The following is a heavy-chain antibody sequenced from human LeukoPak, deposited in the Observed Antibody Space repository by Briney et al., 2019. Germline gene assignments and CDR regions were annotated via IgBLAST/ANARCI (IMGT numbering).Heavy chain of an antibody. Sequence: ASVKVSCKASRYTFTGYYMHWARRAPGQGLEWMGWINPNSGGTNYAQKFQGRVTMTRDTSTSTAYMELRSLRSDDTAVYYCARNLEIGWFDPWGQGTLVTVSS. CDR2: INPNSGGT. D-gene: IGHD3-3*01. V-gene: IGHV1-2*02. J-gene: IGHJ5*02. CDR3: ARNLEIGWFDP. CDR1: RYTFTGYY.